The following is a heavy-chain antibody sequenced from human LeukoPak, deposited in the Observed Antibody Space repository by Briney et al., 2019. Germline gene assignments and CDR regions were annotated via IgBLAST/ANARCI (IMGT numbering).Heavy chain of an antibody. Sequence: GGSLRLSCAASGFTFSNYAMHWVRQAPGKGLEWVAVISFDGNNEYYAESLKGRFTISRDNSKNTLYLQMNSLRAEDTAVYYCARDIDYWGQGTLVTVSS. CDR3: ARDIDY. J-gene: IGHJ4*02. CDR1: GFTFSNYA. CDR2: ISFDGNNE. V-gene: IGHV3-30-3*01.